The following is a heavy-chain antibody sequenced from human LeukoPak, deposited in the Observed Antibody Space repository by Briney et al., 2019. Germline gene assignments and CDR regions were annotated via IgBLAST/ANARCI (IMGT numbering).Heavy chain of an antibody. Sequence: PGGSLRLSCAASGFTFSSYCMNWVRQAPGKGLEWVSSISSSSTYISYADSVKGRFTISRDNAKNSLYLQMNSLRAGDTAVYYCARATTTFYYYYYGLDVWGQGTTVTVSS. CDR1: GFTFSSYC. CDR2: ISSSSTYI. CDR3: ARATTTFYYYYYGLDV. J-gene: IGHJ6*02. V-gene: IGHV3-21*01. D-gene: IGHD2/OR15-2a*01.